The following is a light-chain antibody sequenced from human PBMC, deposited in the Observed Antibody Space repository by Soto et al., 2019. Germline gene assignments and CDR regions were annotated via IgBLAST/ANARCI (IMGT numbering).Light chain of an antibody. CDR1: NIESKS. J-gene: IGLJ2*01. CDR2: VDS. Sequence: SYELTQPPSVSVAPGQTARITCGGNNIESKSVHWYQQRPGQAPVLVIYVDSDRPSGIPDRFSASTSGNTAALTISRVEAGDEADYYCQVWDTISDNVLFGGGTKLTVL. CDR3: QVWDTISDNVL. V-gene: IGLV3-21*02.